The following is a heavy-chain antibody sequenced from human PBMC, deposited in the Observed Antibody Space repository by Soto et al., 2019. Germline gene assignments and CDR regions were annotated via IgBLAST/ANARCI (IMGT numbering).Heavy chain of an antibody. D-gene: IGHD6-13*01. CDR2: INPSGGST. Sequence: QVQLVQSGAEVKKPGASVKVSCKASGYTFTSYYMHWVRQAPGQGLEWMGIINPSGGSTSYAQKFQGGVTMTRDTSPSKVYMELSSLRSEDTAVYYCARDPPRIAAAGTWWYPTGGFDPWGQGTLVTVSS. J-gene: IGHJ5*02. CDR1: GYTFTSYY. CDR3: ARDPPRIAAAGTWWYPTGGFDP. V-gene: IGHV1-46*01.